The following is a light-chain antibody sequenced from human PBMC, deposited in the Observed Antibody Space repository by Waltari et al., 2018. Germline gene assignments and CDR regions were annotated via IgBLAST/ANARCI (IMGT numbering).Light chain of an antibody. CDR2: EVS. CDR1: QSLVHSNGNTY. Sequence: DVVMTQSPLSLPITPGQPASISCRSSQSLVHSNGNTYLSWYQQKPGQPPRRLIYEVSNKDSGVPDRFSGSGAGTDFTLKISGVEAEDVGVYYCGQGTHLPYSFGQGAKVEIK. CDR3: GQGTHLPYS. J-gene: IGKJ2*03. V-gene: IGKV2-30*02.